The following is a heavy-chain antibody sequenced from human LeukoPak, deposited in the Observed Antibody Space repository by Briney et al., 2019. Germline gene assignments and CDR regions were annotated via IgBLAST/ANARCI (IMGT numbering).Heavy chain of an antibody. V-gene: IGHV4-59*08. J-gene: IGHJ4*02. Sequence: PSETLSLTCTVSGGSISSYYWSWIRQPPGKGLEWIGYIYYSGSTNYNPSLKSRVTISVDTSKNQFSLKLSSVTAADTAVYYCARSSYYYDSSGWGYYFDHWGQGTLVTVSS. D-gene: IGHD3-22*01. CDR1: GGSISSYY. CDR2: IYYSGST. CDR3: ARSSYYYDSSGWGYYFDH.